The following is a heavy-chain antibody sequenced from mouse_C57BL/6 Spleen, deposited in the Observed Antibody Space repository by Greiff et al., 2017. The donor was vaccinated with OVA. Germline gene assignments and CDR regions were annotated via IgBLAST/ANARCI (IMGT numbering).Heavy chain of an antibody. CDR2: FHPYNDDT. CDR3: ARGDYYGSSWYFDV. V-gene: IGHV1-47*01. Sequence: QVQLQQSGAELVKPGASVKMSCKASGYTFTTYPIEWMKQNHGKSLEWIGNFHPYNDDTKYNEKFKGKATLTVEKSSSTVYLELSRLTSDDSAVYDCARGDYYGSSWYFDVWGTGTTVTVSS. CDR1: GYTFTTYP. J-gene: IGHJ1*03. D-gene: IGHD1-1*01.